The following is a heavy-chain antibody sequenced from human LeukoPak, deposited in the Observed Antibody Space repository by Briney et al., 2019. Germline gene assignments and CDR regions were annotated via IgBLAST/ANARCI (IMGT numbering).Heavy chain of an antibody. Sequence: ASVKVTCKASGYTFTGYYMHWVRQAPGQGLEWMGWINPNSGGTNYAQKFQGRVTMTRDTSISTAYMELSRLRSDDTAVYYCARAGTKLINSVVQWGYYYYGMDVWGQGTTVTVSS. V-gene: IGHV1-2*02. CDR2: INPNSGGT. D-gene: IGHD4-23*01. J-gene: IGHJ6*02. CDR1: GYTFTGYY. CDR3: ARAGTKLINSVVQWGYYYYGMDV.